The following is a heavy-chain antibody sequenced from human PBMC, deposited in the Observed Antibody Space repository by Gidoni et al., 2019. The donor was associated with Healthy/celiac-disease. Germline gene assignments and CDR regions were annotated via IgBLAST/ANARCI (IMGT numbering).Heavy chain of an antibody. CDR3: AKEITFGGVIVYPDAFDI. D-gene: IGHD3-16*02. Sequence: EVQLLESGGGLVQPGGSLRLSCAASGVTFSSYAMSWVRQAPGKGLEWVSAISGSGGSTYDADSVKGRFTISRDNSKTTLYLQMNSLRAEDTAVYYCAKEITFGGVIVYPDAFDIWGQGTIVTVSS. CDR2: ISGSGGST. CDR1: GVTFSSYA. V-gene: IGHV3-23*01. J-gene: IGHJ3*02.